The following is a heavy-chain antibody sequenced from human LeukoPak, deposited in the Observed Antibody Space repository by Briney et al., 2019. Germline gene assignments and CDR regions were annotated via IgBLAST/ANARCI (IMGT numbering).Heavy chain of an antibody. J-gene: IGHJ4*02. CDR3: ARAEGWGSFLSDY. V-gene: IGHV1-69*13. D-gene: IGHD7-27*01. CDR1: GGTFSSYA. CDR2: IIPIFGTA. Sequence: GASVKVSCKASGGTFSSYAISWVRQAPGQGLEWMGGIIPIFGTANYAQKFQGRVTITADESTSTAYMELSSLRSEDTAVYYCARAEGWGSFLSDYWGQGTLVTVSS.